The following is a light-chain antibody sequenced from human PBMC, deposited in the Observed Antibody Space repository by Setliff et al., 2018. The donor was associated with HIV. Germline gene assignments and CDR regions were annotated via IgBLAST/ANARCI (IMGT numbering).Light chain of an antibody. CDR3: SSYTSRTPLYV. Sequence: QSVLTQPASVSGSPGQSITISCTGTSSDVGDYNYVSWYQQHPGKAPKLMISDVSNRPSGVSNRFSGSKSGNAASLTISGLQAEGEADYYCSSYTSRTPLYVFGTGTKATVL. J-gene: IGLJ1*01. CDR1: SSDVGDYNY. CDR2: DVS. V-gene: IGLV2-14*03.